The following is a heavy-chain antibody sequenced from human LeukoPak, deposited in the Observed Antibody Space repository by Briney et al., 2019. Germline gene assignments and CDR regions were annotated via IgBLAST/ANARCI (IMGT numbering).Heavy chain of an antibody. CDR3: AKEVVRGVIRNWFDP. J-gene: IGHJ5*02. CDR2: ISYDGSNK. V-gene: IGHV3-30*18. CDR1: GFTFSSYG. D-gene: IGHD3-10*01. Sequence: GGSLRLSCAASGFTFSSYGMHWVRQAPGKGLEWVAVISYDGSNKYYADSVKGRFTISRDNSKNTLYLQMNSLRAEDTAVYYCAKEVVRGVIRNWFDPWGQGTLVTVS.